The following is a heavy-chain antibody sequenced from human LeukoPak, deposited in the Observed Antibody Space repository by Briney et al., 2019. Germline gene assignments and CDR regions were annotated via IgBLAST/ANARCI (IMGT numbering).Heavy chain of an antibody. Sequence: GESLKIYCKGSGYSFTSYWIGWVRQMPGKGLEWMGIIYPGDSDTRYSPSFQGQVTISADKSISTAYLQWSSLKASDTAMYYCARRTYYYDSSGYYSGAGYWFDPWGQGTLVTVSS. V-gene: IGHV5-51*01. CDR1: GYSFTSYW. D-gene: IGHD3-22*01. J-gene: IGHJ5*02. CDR3: ARRTYYYDSSGYYSGAGYWFDP. CDR2: IYPGDSDT.